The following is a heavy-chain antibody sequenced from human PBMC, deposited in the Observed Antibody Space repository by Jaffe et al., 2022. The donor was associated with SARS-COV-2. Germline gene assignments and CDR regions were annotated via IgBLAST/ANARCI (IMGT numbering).Heavy chain of an antibody. D-gene: IGHD2-2*01. CDR3: AKYCVSVGCYGASTYYAMDV. J-gene: IGHJ6*02. CDR1: GFIFKSYA. V-gene: IGHV3-23*01. Sequence: EEELLESGGGLIQPGGSLRLSCAASGFIFKSYAMAWVRQAPGWGLEWVSAISFSGDRTYYADSVRGRFTISRDNSKNILYLQVNSLRAGDTATYYCAKYCVSVGCYGASTYYAMDVWGRGTTVTVSS. CDR2: ISFSGDRT.